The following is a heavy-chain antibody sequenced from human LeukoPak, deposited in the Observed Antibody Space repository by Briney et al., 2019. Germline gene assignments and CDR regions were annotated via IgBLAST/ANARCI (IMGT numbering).Heavy chain of an antibody. CDR3: ARCWTTVTPFDY. CDR1: GFTFSNAW. D-gene: IGHD4-17*01. Sequence: GGSLRLSCAASGFTFSNAWMSWVRQAPGKGLEWVSTISDSGGNTYYADSVKGRFTISRENSKNTLYLQMNSLRAEDTAVYYCARCWTTVTPFDYWGQGTLVTVSS. J-gene: IGHJ4*02. V-gene: IGHV3-23*01. CDR2: ISDSGGNT.